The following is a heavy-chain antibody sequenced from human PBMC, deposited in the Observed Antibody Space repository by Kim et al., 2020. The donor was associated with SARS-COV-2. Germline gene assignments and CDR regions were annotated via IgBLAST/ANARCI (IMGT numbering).Heavy chain of an antibody. J-gene: IGHJ6*02. Sequence: GGSLRLSCAASGFTFDDYTMHWVRQAPGKGLEWVSLISWDGGSTYYADSVKGRFTISRDNSKNSLYLQMNSLRTEDTALYYCAKVRIAAAGFGREDYYGMDVWGQGTTVTVSS. CDR3: AKVRIAAAGFGREDYYGMDV. CDR1: GFTFDDYT. D-gene: IGHD6-13*01. CDR2: ISWDGGST. V-gene: IGHV3-43*01.